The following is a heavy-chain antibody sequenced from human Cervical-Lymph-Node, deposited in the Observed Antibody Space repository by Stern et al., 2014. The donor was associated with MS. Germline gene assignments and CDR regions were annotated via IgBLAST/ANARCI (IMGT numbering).Heavy chain of an antibody. CDR3: AKRGDYYYYGMEV. J-gene: IGHJ6*02. CDR1: GFTFNNYA. V-gene: IGHV3-23*04. Sequence: EVQLVESEGGLVQPGGSLRLSCVASGFTFNNYAMSWVRQAPGKGLEWVSSISGSDSAFYADSVKGRFTISRDYSKNTLDLQMNSLRAEDTAVYYCAKRGDYYYYGMEVWGQGTTVTVSS. D-gene: IGHD3-10*01. CDR2: ISGSDSA.